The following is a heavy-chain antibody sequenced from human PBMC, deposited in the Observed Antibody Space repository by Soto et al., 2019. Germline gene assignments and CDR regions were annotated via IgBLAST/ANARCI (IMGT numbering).Heavy chain of an antibody. Sequence: PGGSLRLSCAASGFTFISYAMSWVRQAPWKGLEWVSAISGSGGSTYYADSVKGRFTISRDNSKNTLYLQMNSLRAEDTAVYYCAKSAAQWLDAFDIWGQGTMVTVSS. CDR3: AKSAAQWLDAFDI. V-gene: IGHV3-23*01. J-gene: IGHJ3*02. CDR2: ISGSGGST. D-gene: IGHD6-19*01. CDR1: GFTFISYA.